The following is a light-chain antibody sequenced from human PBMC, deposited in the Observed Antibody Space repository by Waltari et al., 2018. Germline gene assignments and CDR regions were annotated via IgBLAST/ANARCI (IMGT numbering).Light chain of an antibody. J-gene: IGLJ6*01. CDR3: CSYAGSSTNV. Sequence: QSALTQPASVSGSPGQSITLSCTGPSSDVGSYNLVSWYQQHPGKAPKLMIYEVSKRPSGVSNRFSGSKSGNTASLTISGLQAEDEADYYCCSYAGSSTNVFGSGTKVTVL. CDR2: EVS. V-gene: IGLV2-23*02. CDR1: SSDVGSYNL.